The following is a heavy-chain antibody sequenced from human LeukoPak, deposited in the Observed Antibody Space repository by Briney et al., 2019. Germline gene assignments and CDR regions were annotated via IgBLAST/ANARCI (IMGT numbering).Heavy chain of an antibody. CDR2: IYHSGST. D-gene: IGHD6-13*01. CDR3: ARDGYGSSWLRGNFDY. CDR1: GGSISSGGYY. Sequence: SQTLSLTCTVSGGSISSGGYYRSWIRQPPGKGLEWIGYIYHSGSTYYNPSLKSRVTISVDRSKNQFSLKLSSVTAADTAVYYCARDGYGSSWLRGNFDYWGQGTLVTVSS. J-gene: IGHJ4*02. V-gene: IGHV4-30-2*01.